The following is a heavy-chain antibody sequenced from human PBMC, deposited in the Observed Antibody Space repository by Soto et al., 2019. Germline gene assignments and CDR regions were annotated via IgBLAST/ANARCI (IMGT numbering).Heavy chain of an antibody. CDR3: ARAEIEAAGTGALDY. CDR1: GGSITSYY. Sequence: QVQLQESGPGLVKPSETLSLTCTVSGGSITSYYWGWIRQPPGKGLGWIGYIYYSGSTNYNPSLESRVTISVDTSKNQFSLQLSSVTAADTAVYYCARAEIEAAGTGALDYWGQGILVTVSS. J-gene: IGHJ4*02. D-gene: IGHD6-13*01. V-gene: IGHV4-59*01. CDR2: IYYSGST.